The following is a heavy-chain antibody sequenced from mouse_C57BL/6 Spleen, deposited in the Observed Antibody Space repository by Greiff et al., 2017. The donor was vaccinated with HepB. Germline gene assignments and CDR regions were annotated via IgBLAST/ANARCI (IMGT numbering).Heavy chain of an antibody. J-gene: IGHJ1*03. D-gene: IGHD1-1*02. Sequence: EVNLVESGGDLVKPGGSLKLSCAASGFTFSSYGMSWVRQTPDKRLEWVATISSGGSYTYYPDSVKGRFTISRDNAKNTLYLQMSSLKSEDTAMYYCARHGGPYWYFDVWGTGTTVTVSS. CDR1: GFTFSSYG. CDR3: ARHGGPYWYFDV. CDR2: ISSGGSYT. V-gene: IGHV5-6*01.